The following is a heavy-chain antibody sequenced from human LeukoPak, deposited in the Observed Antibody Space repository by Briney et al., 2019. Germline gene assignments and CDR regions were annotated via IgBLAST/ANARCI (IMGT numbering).Heavy chain of an antibody. D-gene: IGHD5-12*01. CDR2: IYYSGST. V-gene: IGHV4-61*05. CDR1: GGSISSSSYY. J-gene: IGHJ4*02. Sequence: SETLSLTCTVSGGSISSSSYYWGWIRQPPGKGLEWIGYIYYSGSTNYNPSLKSRVTISVDTSKNQFSLKLSSVTAADTAVYYCARLRYSGYDWLDYWGQGTLVTVSS. CDR3: ARLRYSGYDWLDY.